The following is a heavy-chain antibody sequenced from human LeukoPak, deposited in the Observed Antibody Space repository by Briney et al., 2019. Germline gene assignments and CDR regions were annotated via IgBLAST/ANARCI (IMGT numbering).Heavy chain of an antibody. Sequence: SETLSLTCTVSGGSITSYYWSWIRQPPGKGLEWIGYIYSSGSTTYNPSLKSRVTISVDTSKNQFSLKLTSVTAADTAVYYCARDQVEGERVDIVVVPAAMAGGYYYYGMDVWGQGTTVTVSS. CDR1: GGSITSYY. CDR2: IYSSGST. V-gene: IGHV4-4*08. CDR3: ARDQVEGERVDIVVVPAAMAGGYYYYGMDV. D-gene: IGHD2-2*01. J-gene: IGHJ6*02.